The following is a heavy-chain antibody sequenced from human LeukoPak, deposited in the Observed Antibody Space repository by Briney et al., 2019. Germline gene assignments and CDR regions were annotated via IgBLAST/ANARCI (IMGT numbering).Heavy chain of an antibody. D-gene: IGHD7-27*01. V-gene: IGHV3-74*01. CDR2: INSAGSST. CDR3: ARDQYTNSGNWFDP. J-gene: IGHJ5*02. Sequence: GGSLRLSCAASGFTFSSYWMHWVRHAPGKGLVWVSRINSAGSSTSYADSVKGRFTISRDNAKNTLYLQMNSLRAEDTAVYFCARDQYTNSGNWFDPWGQGTLVTVSS. CDR1: GFTFSSYW.